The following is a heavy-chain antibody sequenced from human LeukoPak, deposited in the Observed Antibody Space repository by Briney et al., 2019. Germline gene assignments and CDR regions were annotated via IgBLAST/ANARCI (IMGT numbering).Heavy chain of an antibody. Sequence: PSETLSLTCTVSGGSISSYYWCWIRQPAGKGLEWIGRIYTSGSTNYNPSLKSRVTMSVDTSKNQFSLKLSSVTAADTAVYYCARDAEYCSSTSCYYYYYGMDVWGQGTTVTVSS. CDR1: GGSISSYY. J-gene: IGHJ6*02. D-gene: IGHD2-2*01. CDR2: IYTSGST. CDR3: ARDAEYCSSTSCYYYYYGMDV. V-gene: IGHV4-4*07.